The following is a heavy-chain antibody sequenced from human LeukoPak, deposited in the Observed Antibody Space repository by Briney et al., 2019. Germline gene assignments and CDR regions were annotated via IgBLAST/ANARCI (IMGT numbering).Heavy chain of an antibody. J-gene: IGHJ4*02. CDR3: ARGFYFDN. V-gene: IGHV3-30*04. CDR2: ISFDAGNT. CDR1: GFSLRGYA. Sequence: GGSLRLSCAASGFSLRGYAVQWVRQAPGKGLELIASISFDAGNTYYADSMKGRITISRDNSNDLLYLQVDSLGPEETAVYYCARGFYFDNWGQGTPVTVSS.